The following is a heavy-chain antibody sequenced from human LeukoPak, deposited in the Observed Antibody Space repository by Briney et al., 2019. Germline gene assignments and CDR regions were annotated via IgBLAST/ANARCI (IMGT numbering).Heavy chain of an antibody. CDR1: GFTFGDYY. Sequence: GGSLRLSCTASGFTFGDYYMTWIRQAPGKGPEWLTYINSSGRTIYYADSVRGRFTISRDNAKNSLYLQMNSLRVEDTAIHYRARDRDYSTSPFDYWGQGTLVTVSS. J-gene: IGHJ4*02. CDR2: INSSGRTI. V-gene: IGHV3-11*01. D-gene: IGHD2/OR15-2a*01. CDR3: ARDRDYSTSPFDY.